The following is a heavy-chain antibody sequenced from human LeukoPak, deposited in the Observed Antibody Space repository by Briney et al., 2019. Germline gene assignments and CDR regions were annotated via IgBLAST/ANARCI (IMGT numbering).Heavy chain of an antibody. CDR2: INHSGST. J-gene: IGHJ4*02. D-gene: IGHD2-2*02. CDR1: GGSISSYY. V-gene: IGHV4-34*01. Sequence: SETLSLTCTVSGGSISSYYWSWIRQPPGKGLEWIGEINHSGSTNYNPSLKSRVTISVDTSKNQFSLKLSSVTAADTAVYYCAIRPHCSSTSCYSFDYWGQGTLATVSS. CDR3: AIRPHCSSTSCYSFDY.